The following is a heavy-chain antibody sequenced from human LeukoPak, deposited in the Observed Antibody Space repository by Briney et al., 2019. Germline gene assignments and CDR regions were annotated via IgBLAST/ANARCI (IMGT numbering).Heavy chain of an antibody. CDR2: IYYTGST. CDR1: GHSISSYY. Sequence: PSETLSLTCTVSGHSISSYYWSWIRQSPGKGLEWIGYIYYTGSTSYNPSLKSRVTISADTSKNQFSLKLSSVTAADTAMYYCATRKLGNDYWGQGTLVTVSS. V-gene: IGHV4-59*01. J-gene: IGHJ4*02. CDR3: ATRKLGNDY. D-gene: IGHD7-27*01.